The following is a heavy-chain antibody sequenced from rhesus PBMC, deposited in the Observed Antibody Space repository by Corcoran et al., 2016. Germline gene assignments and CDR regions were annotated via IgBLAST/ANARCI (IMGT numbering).Heavy chain of an antibody. V-gene: IGHV4-65*01. CDR3: ARSDYDSGSPFDY. Sequence: VQLQRSGPGLVEPSEPLSLTYAFYQDSISNGHRSRWIAHTPEDRLGGMGNSSGSTGSNYYNSLSKGRVTLQTDTNNNYSSRQRSAVTADETAVYYCARSDYDSGSPFDYWGQGVLVTVSS. CDR2: SSGSTGSN. CDR1: QDSISNGHR. J-gene: IGHJ4*01. D-gene: IGHD3-16*01.